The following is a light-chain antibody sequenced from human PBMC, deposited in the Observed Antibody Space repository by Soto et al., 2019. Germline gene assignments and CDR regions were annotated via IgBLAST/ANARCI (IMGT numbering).Light chain of an antibody. CDR2: DAS. Sequence: DIQMTQSPSTLSASVGDRVTITCRASQSISSWLAWYQQKPGKAPKLLIYDASSLESGVPSRFSGSGSGTEFTLTISSLQPDDFATYYCQQYNIYSWPFG. V-gene: IGKV1-5*01. J-gene: IGKJ2*01. CDR1: QSISSW. CDR3: QQYNIYSWP.